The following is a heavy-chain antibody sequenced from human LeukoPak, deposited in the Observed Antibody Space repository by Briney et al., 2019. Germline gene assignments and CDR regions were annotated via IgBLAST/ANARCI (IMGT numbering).Heavy chain of an antibody. Sequence: ASVKVSCKASGYTFTSYGISWVRQAPGQGLEWMGWISAYNGITNYAQKLQGRVTMTTDTSTSTAYMELRSLRSDDTAVYYCARDRATVTTPYYGMDVWGQGTTVTVSS. V-gene: IGHV1-18*01. CDR2: ISAYNGIT. J-gene: IGHJ6*02. CDR3: ARDRATVTTPYYGMDV. D-gene: IGHD4-17*01. CDR1: GYTFTSYG.